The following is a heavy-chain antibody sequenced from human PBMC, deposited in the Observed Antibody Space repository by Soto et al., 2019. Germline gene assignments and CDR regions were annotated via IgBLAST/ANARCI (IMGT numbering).Heavy chain of an antibody. D-gene: IGHD2-15*01. Sequence: QVQLVQSGAEVKKPGSSVKVSCRASGGTFSSYAISWVRQAPGQGLEWRGGIIPIFGTANYAQKFQGRVTITADESTSTAYMELSSLGSEDTAVYYCAAIGYCSGGSCYAFDYWGQGTLVTVSS. J-gene: IGHJ4*02. CDR2: IIPIFGTA. CDR3: AAIGYCSGGSCYAFDY. V-gene: IGHV1-69*01. CDR1: GGTFSSYA.